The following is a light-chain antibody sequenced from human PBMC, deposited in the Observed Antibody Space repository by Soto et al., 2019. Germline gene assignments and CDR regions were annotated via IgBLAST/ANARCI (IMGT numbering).Light chain of an antibody. CDR3: QQSYNTPPT. CDR2: AAS. V-gene: IGKV1-39*01. Sequence: DIQMSQSPSSLSASLGDRVTIXXRASQSISSYLNWYQQKPGKAPKLXIYAASSLQSGGPSRFSGSGAGTDFTLTISSLQPEDFATYYCQQSYNTPPTFGPGTKVEIK. CDR1: QSISSY. J-gene: IGKJ3*01.